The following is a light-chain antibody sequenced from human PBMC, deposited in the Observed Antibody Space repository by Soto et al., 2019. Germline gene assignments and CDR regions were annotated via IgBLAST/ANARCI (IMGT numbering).Light chain of an antibody. J-gene: IGKJ4*01. V-gene: IGKV3-15*01. CDR2: GAS. Sequence: EIVMTQSPATLSVSPGERATVSCRASQFVGSNLAWYQQKPGQAPRLLIYGASTRATGIPARFSGSGSGTEFTLTISSLQSGDFALYYCQQYNNWPPLTFGGGTKVEI. CDR1: QFVGSN. CDR3: QQYNNWPPLT.